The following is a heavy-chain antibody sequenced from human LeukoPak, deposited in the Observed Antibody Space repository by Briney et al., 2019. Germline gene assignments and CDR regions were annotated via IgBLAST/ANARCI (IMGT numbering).Heavy chain of an antibody. J-gene: IGHJ6*03. V-gene: IGHV4-34*01. CDR1: GGSFSGYN. Sequence: SETLSLTCAVYGGSFSGYNWSWIRQPPGKGLEWIGEINHSGSTNYNPSLKSRVTISVDTSKNQFSLKLSSVTAADTAVYYCARGLRVTRPAGFYMDVWGKGTTVTVSS. CDR2: INHSGST. CDR3: ARGLRVTRPAGFYMDV. D-gene: IGHD2-21*02.